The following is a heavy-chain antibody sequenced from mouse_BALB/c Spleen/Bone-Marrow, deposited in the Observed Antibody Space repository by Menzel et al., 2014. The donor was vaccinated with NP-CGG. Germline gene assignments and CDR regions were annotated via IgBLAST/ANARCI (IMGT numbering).Heavy chain of an antibody. CDR3: ARGDLLRGFAY. D-gene: IGHD1-1*01. V-gene: IGHV5-17*02. CDR1: GFTFSSFG. CDR2: ISSGSSTI. Sequence: EVMLVESGGGLVQPGGSRKLSCAASGFTFSSFGMHWVRQAPEKGLVWVAYISSGSSTIYYADTVKGRFTISRDNPKNTLFLQMTSLRSEDTAMYYCARGDLLRGFAYWGQGTLVTVSA. J-gene: IGHJ3*01.